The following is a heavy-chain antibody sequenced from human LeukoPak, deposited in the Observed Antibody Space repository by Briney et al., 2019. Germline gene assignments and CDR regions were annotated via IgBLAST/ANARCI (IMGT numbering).Heavy chain of an antibody. J-gene: IGHJ5*02. Sequence: ASVKVSCKTSGYTFTNYGISWVRQAPGQGLEWMGWISAYNGNTNYAQKIQGRVTMTTDTSTSTAYMELRSLRSDDAAVYYCVREPVGASPNNWFDPWGQGTLVTVSS. CDR2: ISAYNGNT. CDR1: GYTFTNYG. V-gene: IGHV1-18*01. D-gene: IGHD1-26*01. CDR3: VREPVGASPNNWFDP.